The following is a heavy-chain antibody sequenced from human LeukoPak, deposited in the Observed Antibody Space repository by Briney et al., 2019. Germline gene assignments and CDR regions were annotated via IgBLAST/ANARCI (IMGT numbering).Heavy chain of an antibody. CDR1: GGTFSSYA. J-gene: IGHJ6*03. CDR2: IIPMFGTP. V-gene: IGHV1-69*06. D-gene: IGHD6-13*01. Sequence: SVKVSCKASGGTFSSYAINWVRQAPGQGLEWMGGIIPMFGTPNYAQKFQGRVTISADKSTSTAYMELSSLRSEDTAVYYCARGSSSYYYYMDVWGKGTTVTVSS. CDR3: ARGSSSYYYYMDV.